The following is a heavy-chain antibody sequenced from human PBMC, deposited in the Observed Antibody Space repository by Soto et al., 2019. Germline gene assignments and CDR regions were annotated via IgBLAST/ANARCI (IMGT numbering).Heavy chain of an antibody. V-gene: IGHV3-30*18. CDR3: AKGPRIAVAGLGDS. CDR1: GFTFSNYG. Sequence: QVQLVESGGGVVQPGRSLRLSCAASGFTFSNYGMHWVRQAPGKGLEWVAGISYDGSHKYYADSVKGRFTISRDNSKKILSLQMYSLRGDDTAVYYCAKGPRIAVAGLGDSWGQGTLVSVSS. CDR2: ISYDGSHK. J-gene: IGHJ5*01. D-gene: IGHD6-19*01.